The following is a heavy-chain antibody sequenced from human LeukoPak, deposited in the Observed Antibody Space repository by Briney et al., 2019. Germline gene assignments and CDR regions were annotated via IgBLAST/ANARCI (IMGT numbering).Heavy chain of an antibody. Sequence: ASVKVSRKASGGTFRSYAISWVRQAPGQGLEWLGGVISIAPTANYAQKFQDRVTMNMDEYTTTAFMELRSLRSDDTAVYYCARGRVSGTTLVTWFDTWGQGTLVTVSS. CDR2: VISIAPTA. V-gene: IGHV1-69*05. CDR1: GGTFRSYA. D-gene: IGHD5-18*01. CDR3: ARGRVSGTTLVTWFDT. J-gene: IGHJ5*02.